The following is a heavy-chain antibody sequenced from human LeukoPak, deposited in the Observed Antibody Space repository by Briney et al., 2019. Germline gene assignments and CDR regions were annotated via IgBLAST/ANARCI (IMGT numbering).Heavy chain of an antibody. CDR3: ARYLHDYSNYAFDY. J-gene: IGHJ4*02. V-gene: IGHV1-69*01. D-gene: IGHD4-11*01. CDR2: IIPIFGTA. CDR1: GGTFSSYA. Sequence: GSSVKVSCKASGGTFSSYAISWVRQAPGQGLEWMGGIIPIFGTANYVQKFQGRVTITADESTSTAYMELSSLRSGDTAVCYSARYLHDYSNYAFDYWGQGTLVTVCS.